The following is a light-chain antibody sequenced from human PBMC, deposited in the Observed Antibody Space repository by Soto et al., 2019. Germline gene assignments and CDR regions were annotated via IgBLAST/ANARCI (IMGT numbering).Light chain of an antibody. Sequence: ETVLTQSPDTLSVSQGDRATLSCRASQSVGPSNVSWYQQKPGQAPRLLVYGPSTKAAGIPDRFSGNGAWTYLTLAISRVESDDFAVYFCQLYGGAFTFCPGTKVDIK. CDR3: QLYGGAFT. CDR2: GPS. CDR1: QSVGPSN. J-gene: IGKJ3*01. V-gene: IGKV3-20*01.